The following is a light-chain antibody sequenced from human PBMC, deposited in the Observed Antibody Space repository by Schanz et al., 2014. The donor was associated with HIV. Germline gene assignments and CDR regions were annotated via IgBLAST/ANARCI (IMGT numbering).Light chain of an antibody. Sequence: QSALTQPTSVSGSPGQSITISCTGASMPFSSSNFVSWYQQHPGEAPRLIIYDVTSRPSGISTRFSASKSGDTASLTISGLQSEDEADYYCISYTSDTVLFGGGTKVTVL. J-gene: IGLJ2*01. CDR2: DVT. V-gene: IGLV2-14*03. CDR3: ISYTSDTVL. CDR1: SMPFSSSNF.